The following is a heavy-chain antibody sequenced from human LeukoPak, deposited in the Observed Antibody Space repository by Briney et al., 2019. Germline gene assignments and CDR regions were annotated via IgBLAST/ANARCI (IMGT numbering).Heavy chain of an antibody. CDR2: IYYSGST. CDR3: ARAGSGSYGNPIDY. D-gene: IGHD3-10*01. J-gene: IGHJ4*02. CDR1: GGSISSSSYY. V-gene: IGHV4-39*01. Sequence: SETLSLTCTVSGGSISSSSYYWGWIRQPPGKGLEWIGSIYYSGSTYYNPSLKSRVTISVDTSKNQFSLKLSSVTAADTAVYYCARAGSGSYGNPIDYWGQGTLVTVSS.